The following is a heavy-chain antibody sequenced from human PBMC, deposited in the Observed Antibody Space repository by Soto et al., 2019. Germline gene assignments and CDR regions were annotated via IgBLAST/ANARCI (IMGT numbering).Heavy chain of an antibody. V-gene: IGHV1-69*02. CDR2: IIPILGIA. D-gene: IGHD2-2*01. CDR1: GGTFSSYP. J-gene: IGHJ6*03. CDR3: ARRGYCSSASGDAGGVHMDV. Sequence: QVQLVQSGAEVKKPGSSVKVSCKASGGTFSSYPISWVRQAPGQVREWMGRIIPILGIANDAQKFQGRVTITADKSTSTAYMELSILRSGDTAVYYCARRGYCSSASGDAGGVHMDVWCKGTTVTVSS.